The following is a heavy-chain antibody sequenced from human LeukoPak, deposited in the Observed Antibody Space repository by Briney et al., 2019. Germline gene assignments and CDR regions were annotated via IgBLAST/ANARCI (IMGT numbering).Heavy chain of an antibody. CDR3: ARGRSRLRFLEWSSSLGWFDP. Sequence: ASVKVSCKASGGTFSSYAISWVRQAPGQGLEWMGRIIPILGIANYAQKFQGRVTITADKSTSTAYMELSSLRSEDTAVYYCARGRSRLRFLEWSSSLGWFDPWGQGTLVTVSS. CDR1: GGTFSSYA. V-gene: IGHV1-69*04. CDR2: IIPILGIA. D-gene: IGHD3-3*01. J-gene: IGHJ5*02.